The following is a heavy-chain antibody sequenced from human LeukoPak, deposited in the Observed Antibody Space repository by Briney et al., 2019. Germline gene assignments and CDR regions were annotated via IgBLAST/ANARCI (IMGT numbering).Heavy chain of an antibody. CDR3: ASGSGSYYNNWFDP. CDR1: GFTFTSHG. V-gene: IGHV3-33*01. D-gene: IGHD3-10*01. J-gene: IGHJ5*02. Sequence: GGSPRLSCAVSGFTFTSHGMHWVRQGAGKGLEWEAGVRYDGSQKYYADSVKGRFTISRDNSKNTLCLQMNSLRPEDTAVYYCASGSGSYYNNWFDPWGQGTLVTVSS. CDR2: VRYDGSQK.